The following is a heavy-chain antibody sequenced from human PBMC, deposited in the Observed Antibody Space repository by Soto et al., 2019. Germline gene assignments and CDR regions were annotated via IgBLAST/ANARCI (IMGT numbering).Heavy chain of an antibody. D-gene: IGHD3-22*01. CDR2: VHFDGSST. V-gene: IGHV3-74*01. J-gene: IGHJ6*02. CDR3: TRDYYERGPGYYRDFGMDV. CDR1: GFNFSAFW. Sequence: EVQLVESGGXFVQPGGSLRLSCAASGFNFSAFWMHWVRQAPGKGPVWISRVHFDGSSTAYADSVRGRFTISRDNAKKTLYLQMESLRVEDTAIYYCTRDYYERGPGYYRDFGMDVWGQGTTVTVS.